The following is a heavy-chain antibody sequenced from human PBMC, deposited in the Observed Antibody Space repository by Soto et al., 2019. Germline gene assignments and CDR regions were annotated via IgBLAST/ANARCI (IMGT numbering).Heavy chain of an antibody. V-gene: IGHV4-39*01. CDR2: IYYSGST. D-gene: IGHD2-2*01. J-gene: IGHJ4*02. Sequence: SETLSLTCTVSGGSISSSSYYWGWIRQPPGKGLEWIGSIYYSGSTYYNPSLKSRVTISVDTSKNQFSLKLSSVTAADTAVYYCARQVLCSSTSCYHHFDYWGQGTLVTVSS. CDR3: ARQVLCSSTSCYHHFDY. CDR1: GGSISSSSYY.